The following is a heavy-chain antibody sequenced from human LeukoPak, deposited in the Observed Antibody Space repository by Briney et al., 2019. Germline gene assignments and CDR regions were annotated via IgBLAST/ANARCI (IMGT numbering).Heavy chain of an antibody. Sequence: PSQTLSLTCTVSGGSISSGGYYWSWIRQHPGKGLEWIGYIYYSGGTYYNPSLKSRVTISVDTSKNQFSLKLSSVTAADTAVYYCARVFGGNSGFSRPDWYFDLWGRGTLVTVSS. CDR3: ARVFGGNSGFSRPDWYFDL. V-gene: IGHV4-31*03. CDR1: GGSISSGGYY. D-gene: IGHD4-23*01. CDR2: IYYSGGT. J-gene: IGHJ2*01.